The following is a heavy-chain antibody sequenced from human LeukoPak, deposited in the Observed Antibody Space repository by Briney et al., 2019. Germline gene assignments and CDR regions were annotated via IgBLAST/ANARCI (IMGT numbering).Heavy chain of an antibody. CDR2: INTDGRTT. CDR3: AKDRIAAAGGEFDY. CDR1: GFSFSSYW. Sequence: GGSLRLSCAASGFSFSSYWMNWVRQAPGKGLVWVAHINTDGRTTTYADSVKGRFTVARDNAKNTLYLEMNRLRAEDTAVYYCAKDRIAAAGGEFDYWGQGTLVTVSS. V-gene: IGHV3-74*01. D-gene: IGHD6-13*01. J-gene: IGHJ4*02.